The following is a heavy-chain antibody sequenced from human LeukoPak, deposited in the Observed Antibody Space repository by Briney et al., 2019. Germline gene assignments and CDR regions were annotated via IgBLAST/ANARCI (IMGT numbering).Heavy chain of an antibody. J-gene: IGHJ4*02. CDR1: GGTFSSYA. CDR2: IIPIFGTA. V-gene: IGHV1-69*01. Sequence: ASVKVSCKASGGTFSSYAISWVRQAPGQGLEWMGGIIPIFGTANYAQKFQGRVTITADESTSTAYMELSSLRSEDTAVYYCARGSVVVTAITNLHFDYWGQGTLVTVSS. CDR3: ARGSVVVTAITNLHFDY. D-gene: IGHD2-21*02.